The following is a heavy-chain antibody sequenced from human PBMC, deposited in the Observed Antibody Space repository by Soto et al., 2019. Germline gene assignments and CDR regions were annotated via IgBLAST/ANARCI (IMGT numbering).Heavy chain of an antibody. CDR3: EKDSHYDILTCSLPPFVY. CDR1: GFTFDDYA. V-gene: IGHV3-9*01. Sequence: DVQLVESGGGLVQPGRSLRLSCAASGFTFDDYAMHWVRQAPGKGLEWVSGISWNSGSIGYADSVKGRFTISRDNAKNSLYLQMNSLRADDTALYYCEKDSHYDILTCSLPPFVYWGQGTLVSVSS. J-gene: IGHJ4*02. CDR2: ISWNSGSI. D-gene: IGHD3-9*01.